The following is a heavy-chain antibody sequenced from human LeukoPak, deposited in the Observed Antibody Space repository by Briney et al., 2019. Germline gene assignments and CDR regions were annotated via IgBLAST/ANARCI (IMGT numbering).Heavy chain of an antibody. V-gene: IGHV3-23*01. D-gene: IGHD6-13*01. Sequence: GGSLRLSCAASGFTFSSYGMSWVRQAPGKGLEWVSAISSSGGSTYYADSVKGRFTISRDNSENTLYLQMNSLRAEDTALYYCARNRIAAAGYYYYMDVWGKGTTVTVSS. J-gene: IGHJ6*03. CDR3: ARNRIAAAGYYYYMDV. CDR1: GFTFSSYG. CDR2: ISSSGGST.